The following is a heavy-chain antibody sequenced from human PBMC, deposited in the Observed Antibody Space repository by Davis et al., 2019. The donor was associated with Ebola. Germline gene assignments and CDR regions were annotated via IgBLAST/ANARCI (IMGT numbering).Heavy chain of an antibody. V-gene: IGHV3-13*01. CDR2: IGTAGDT. D-gene: IGHD3-16*01. Sequence: PGGSLRLSCAASGFTFSSYDMHWVRQATGKGLEWVSAIGTAGDTYYPGSVKGRFTISRDNAKNSLYLQMNSLRAEDTAVYYCARDHWGMGMDVWGQGTTVTVSS. J-gene: IGHJ6*02. CDR3: ARDHWGMGMDV. CDR1: GFTFSSYD.